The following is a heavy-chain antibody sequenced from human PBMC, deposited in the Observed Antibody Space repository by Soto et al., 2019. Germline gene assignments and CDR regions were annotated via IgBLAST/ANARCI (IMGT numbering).Heavy chain of an antibody. CDR3: ARSPSYYGIDV. CDR1: GFTLRSYA. V-gene: IGHV3-30*04. J-gene: IGHJ6*02. Sequence: QVQLVESGGGVVQPGRSLRISCAASGFTLRSYAMHWVRQAPGKGLEWVAVISYEGSNQYYADSVKGRFTLTRDNSKKTVDLQMNSLRPDDTAVYYCARSPSYYGIDVWGQGTTGTVSS. CDR2: ISYEGSNQ.